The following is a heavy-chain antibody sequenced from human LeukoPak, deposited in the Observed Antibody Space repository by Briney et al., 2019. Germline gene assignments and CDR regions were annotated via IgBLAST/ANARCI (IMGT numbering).Heavy chain of an antibody. CDR1: GGTFSSYA. V-gene: IGHV1-69*05. Sequence: SVKVSCKASGGTFSSYAISWVRQAPGQGLEWMGGIIPIFGTANYAQKLQGRVTMTTDTSTSTAYMELRSLRSDDTAVYYCARVYCSSTSCYAFDIWGQGTMATVSS. J-gene: IGHJ3*02. CDR2: IIPIFGTA. D-gene: IGHD2-2*01. CDR3: ARVYCSSTSCYAFDI.